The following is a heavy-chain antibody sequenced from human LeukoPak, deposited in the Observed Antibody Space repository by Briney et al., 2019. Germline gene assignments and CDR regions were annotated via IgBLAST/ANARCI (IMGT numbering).Heavy chain of an antibody. Sequence: SETLSLTCTVSDGSIYSYYWSWIRQPPGKGLEWIGYIYYSGSTNYNPSLKSRVTISVDTSKNQFSLKLSSVTAADTAVYYCARNLGVFYYGMDVWGQGTTVTVSS. CDR2: IYYSGST. CDR3: ARNLGVFYYGMDV. V-gene: IGHV4-59*01. CDR1: DGSIYSYY. D-gene: IGHD3-3*01. J-gene: IGHJ6*02.